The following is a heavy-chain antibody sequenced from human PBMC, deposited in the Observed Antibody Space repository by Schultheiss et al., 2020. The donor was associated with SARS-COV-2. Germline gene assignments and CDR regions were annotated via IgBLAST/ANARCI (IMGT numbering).Heavy chain of an antibody. CDR3: AKVRRNYDILTGYCSY. D-gene: IGHD3-9*01. Sequence: GGSLRLSCAASGFTFDDYAMHWVRQAPGKGLEWVSGISWNSGSIGYADSVKGRFTISRDNAKNSLYLQMNSLRAEDTAVYYCAKVRRNYDILTGYCSYWGQGTLVTVSS. CDR1: GFTFDDYA. CDR2: ISWNSGSI. J-gene: IGHJ4*02. V-gene: IGHV3-9*01.